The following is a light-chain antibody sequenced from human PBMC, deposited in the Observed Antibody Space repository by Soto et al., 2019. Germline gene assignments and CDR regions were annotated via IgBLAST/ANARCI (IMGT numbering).Light chain of an antibody. Sequence: DIQMTQSPSSLYASVGDRVTITCRASHNITNYLNWYQQKSGTAPTLLIYAASNLQGGVPSRFTGSASGTDFTLTISSLQPEDFATYYCQQSYRTPCAFGQGPQVDIK. CDR2: AAS. CDR1: HNITNY. V-gene: IGKV1-39*01. CDR3: QQSYRTPCA. J-gene: IGKJ1*01.